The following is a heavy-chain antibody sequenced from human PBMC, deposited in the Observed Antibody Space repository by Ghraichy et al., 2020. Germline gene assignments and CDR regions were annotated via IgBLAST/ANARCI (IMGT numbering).Heavy chain of an antibody. J-gene: IGHJ6*02. CDR1: GGSISSSSYY. D-gene: IGHD1-26*01. Sequence: GSLRLSCTVSGGSISSSSYYWGWIRQPPGKGLEWIGSIYYSGSTYYNPSLKSRVTISVDTSKNQFSLKLSSVTAADTAVYYCARLSGSYNYYYYGMDVWGQGTTVTVSS. CDR2: IYYSGST. V-gene: IGHV4-39*01. CDR3: ARLSGSYNYYYYGMDV.